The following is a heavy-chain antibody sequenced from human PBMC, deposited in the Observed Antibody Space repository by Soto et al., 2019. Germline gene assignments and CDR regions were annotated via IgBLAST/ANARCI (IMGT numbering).Heavy chain of an antibody. CDR1: GFTFRTYT. CDR3: ARDRGYDAHDYYYNAMDV. D-gene: IGHD2-15*01. J-gene: IGHJ6*02. V-gene: IGHV3-21*01. CDR2: IRGFSPYT. Sequence: GGSLRLSCISSGFTFRTYTMNWVRQAPGKGLEWVSGIRGFSPYTFYAESVKGRFTISRDNAKNSLYLQMKRLRAEDTAVYYCARDRGYDAHDYYYNAMDVWGQGTPVTVSS.